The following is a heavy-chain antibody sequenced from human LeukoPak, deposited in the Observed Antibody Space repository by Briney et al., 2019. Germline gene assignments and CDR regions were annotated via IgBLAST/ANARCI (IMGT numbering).Heavy chain of an antibody. CDR3: ASEPYYYDSSGYYPTKHLKRSLDY. CDR1: GDSITSSHYY. J-gene: IGHJ4*02. D-gene: IGHD3-22*01. V-gene: IGHV4-39*07. Sequence: SETLSLTCTISGDSITSSHYYWGWIRQSPEKGLEWLGSFYYNGATYYNPSLSSRLTISEDTSKNQVSLKLSSVTAADTAVYYCASEPYYYDSSGYYPTKHLKRSLDYWGQGTLVTVSS. CDR2: FYYNGAT.